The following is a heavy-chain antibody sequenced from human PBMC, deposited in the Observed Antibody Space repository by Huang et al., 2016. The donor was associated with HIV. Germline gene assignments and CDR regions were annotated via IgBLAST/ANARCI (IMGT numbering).Heavy chain of an antibody. CDR1: GYTFTDSN. V-gene: IGHV1-2*02. D-gene: IGHD6-6*01. CDR2: INPKRGGT. CDR3: ARDWSFGSSTSPAD. J-gene: IGHJ4*02. Sequence: QVQLVQSGAEVKNPGASVRVSCKASGYTFTDSNIHWVRQAPGQGLEWMGLINPKRGGTIYAQRFQGRITMTRDTTSSTVHMDLRRIQSDDTAVYFCARDWSFGSSTSPADWGQGTLVTVSS.